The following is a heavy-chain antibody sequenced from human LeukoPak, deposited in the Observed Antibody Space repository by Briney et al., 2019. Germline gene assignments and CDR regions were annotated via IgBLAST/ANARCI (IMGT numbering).Heavy chain of an antibody. CDR2: IYSGGST. CDR1: GFTVSSNY. CDR3: TRVITMIGGVFDI. V-gene: IGHV3-53*01. J-gene: IGHJ3*02. Sequence: PGGSLRLSCAASGFTVSSNYMSWVRQAPGKGLEWVSVIYSGGSTYYADSVKGRFTISRDNSKNTLYLQMNSLRAEDTAVYDCTRVITMIGGVFDIGGQGKMATVS. D-gene: IGHD3-22*01.